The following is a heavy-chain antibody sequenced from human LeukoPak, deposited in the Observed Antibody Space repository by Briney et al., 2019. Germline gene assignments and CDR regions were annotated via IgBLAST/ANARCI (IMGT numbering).Heavy chain of an antibody. V-gene: IGHV3-23*01. Sequence: GGSLRLSCAASEFTFSSFAMSWVRQAPGKGLEWVSAISGSGDSTYYADSVKGRFTIYRDNSKNTLDLQMNSLRAEDTAVYYCAKGRDGYRPYYFEYWGQGTMVTVSS. CDR2: ISGSGDST. CDR3: AKGRDGYRPYYFEY. J-gene: IGHJ4*02. CDR1: EFTFSSFA. D-gene: IGHD5-24*01.